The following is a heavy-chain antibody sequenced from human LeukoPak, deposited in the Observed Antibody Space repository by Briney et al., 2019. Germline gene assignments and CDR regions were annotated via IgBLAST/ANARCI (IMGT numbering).Heavy chain of an antibody. J-gene: IGHJ1*01. D-gene: IGHD3-10*01. CDR2: ISYDGSNK. Sequence: GGSLRLSCAASGFTFSSYGMHWVRQAPGKGLEWVAVISYDGSNKYYADSVKGRFTISRDNSKNTLYLQMNSLRAEDTAVYYCAKDRNYGSGSYSEYFQHWGQGTLVTVSS. V-gene: IGHV3-30*18. CDR3: AKDRNYGSGSYSEYFQH. CDR1: GFTFSSYG.